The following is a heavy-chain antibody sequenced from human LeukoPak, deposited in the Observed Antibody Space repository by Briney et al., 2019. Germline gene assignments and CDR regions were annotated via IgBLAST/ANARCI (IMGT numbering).Heavy chain of an antibody. J-gene: IGHJ4*02. Sequence: PSGTLSLTCAVSGGSISSGNWWSWVRPPPGKGLEWIGEIYHSGSTNYNPSLKSRVTISVDKSKNQFSLKLSSVTAADTAVYYCASTGSYYDSSGYDYWGQGTLVTVSS. CDR2: IYHSGST. D-gene: IGHD3-22*01. CDR1: GGSISSGNW. CDR3: ASTGSYYDSSGYDY. V-gene: IGHV4-4*02.